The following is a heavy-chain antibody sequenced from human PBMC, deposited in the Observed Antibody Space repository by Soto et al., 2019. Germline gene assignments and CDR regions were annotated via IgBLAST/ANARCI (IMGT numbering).Heavy chain of an antibody. Sequence: PSETLSLTCAVYGGSFSGYYWSWIRQPPGKGLEWIGEINHSGSTNYNPSLKIRVTISVDTSKNQFSLKLSSVTAADTAVYYCSRGRAYYDFWSAHWANWFDPWGQGTLVTVSS. CDR2: INHSGST. CDR3: SRGRAYYDFWSAHWANWFDP. J-gene: IGHJ5*02. V-gene: IGHV4-34*01. D-gene: IGHD3-3*01. CDR1: GGSFSGYY.